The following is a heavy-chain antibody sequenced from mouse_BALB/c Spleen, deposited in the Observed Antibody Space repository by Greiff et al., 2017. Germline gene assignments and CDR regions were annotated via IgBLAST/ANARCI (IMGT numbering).Heavy chain of an antibody. Sequence: EVMLVESGGGLVQPGGSRKLSCAASGFTFSSFGMHWVRQAPEKGLEWVAYISSGSSTIYYADTVKGRFTISRDNPKNTLFLQMTSLRSEDTAMYYCARSGPYYYAMDYWGQGTSVTVSS. CDR3: ARSGPYYYAMDY. CDR2: ISSGSSTI. D-gene: IGHD3-1*01. V-gene: IGHV5-17*02. J-gene: IGHJ4*01. CDR1: GFTFSSFG.